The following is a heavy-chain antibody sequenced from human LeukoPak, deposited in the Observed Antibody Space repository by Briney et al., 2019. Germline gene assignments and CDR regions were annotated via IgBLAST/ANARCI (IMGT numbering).Heavy chain of an antibody. J-gene: IGHJ4*02. CDR3: ARDRYGDGFGHFDY. Sequence: GASVKVSCKASGYTFTSYAMHWVRQAPGQGLEWMGWITPSGGTNYPQKFQGRVAITRDTSITAAFMDLSRLTSDDTAVYYCARDRYGDGFGHFDYWGQGALVTVSS. CDR1: GYTFTSYA. D-gene: IGHD5-24*01. V-gene: IGHV1-2*02. CDR2: ITPSGGT.